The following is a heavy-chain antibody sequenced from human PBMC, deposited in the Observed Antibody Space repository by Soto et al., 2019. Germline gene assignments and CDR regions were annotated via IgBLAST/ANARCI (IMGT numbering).Heavy chain of an antibody. CDR1: GYTFTSYA. V-gene: IGHV1-3*01. D-gene: IGHD4-17*01. Sequence: QVQLVQSGAEVTKPGASVKVSCKASGYTFTSYALHWVRQAPGQRLEWMGWVNAGNGYTKYSQNFQGRVTITRDTSATTSYMELSGLRSEDTAVYYCARPLYADYFDYWGQGTLVTVSS. CDR3: ARPLYADYFDY. CDR2: VNAGNGYT. J-gene: IGHJ4*02.